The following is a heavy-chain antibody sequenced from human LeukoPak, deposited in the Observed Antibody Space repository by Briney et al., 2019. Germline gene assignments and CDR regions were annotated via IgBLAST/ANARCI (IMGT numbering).Heavy chain of an antibody. CDR1: GFTFSSYW. J-gene: IGHJ4*02. CDR2: ISGSGSTI. V-gene: IGHV3-48*04. CDR3: ARRQHFDY. Sequence: GGSLRLSXAVSGFTFSSYWMNWVRQAPGKGLEWVSYISGSGSTIYYADSVKGRFTISRDNAKNSLYLQMNSLRAEDTAVYYCARRQHFDYWGQGTLVTVSS. D-gene: IGHD6-13*01.